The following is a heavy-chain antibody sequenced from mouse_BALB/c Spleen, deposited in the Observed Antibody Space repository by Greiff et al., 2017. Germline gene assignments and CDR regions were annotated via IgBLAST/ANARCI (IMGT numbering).Heavy chain of an antibody. Sequence: QVQLQQSGPSLVQPSQSLSITCTVSGFSLTSYGVHWVRQSPGKGLEWLGVIWRGGSTDYNAAFMSRLSITKDNSKSQVFFKMNSLQADDTAIYYCAKSPTGTRYAMDYWGQGTSVTVSS. J-gene: IGHJ4*01. CDR1: GFSLTSYG. V-gene: IGHV2-5-1*01. CDR2: IWRGGST. D-gene: IGHD4-1*02. CDR3: AKSPTGTRYAMDY.